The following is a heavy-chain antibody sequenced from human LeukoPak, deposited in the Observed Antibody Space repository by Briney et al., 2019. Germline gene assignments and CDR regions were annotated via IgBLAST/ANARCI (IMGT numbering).Heavy chain of an antibody. CDR2: INPNSGGT. CDR3: ARDLRAYYYDSSGNDYFDY. CDR1: GYTFTGYY. J-gene: IGHJ4*02. Sequence: ASVKVSCKASGYTFTGYYMHWVRQAPGQGLEWMGWINPNSGGTNYAQKFRGRVTMTRDTSISTAYMELSRLRSDDTAVYYCARDLRAYYYDSSGNDYFDYWGQGALVTVSS. D-gene: IGHD3-22*01. V-gene: IGHV1-2*02.